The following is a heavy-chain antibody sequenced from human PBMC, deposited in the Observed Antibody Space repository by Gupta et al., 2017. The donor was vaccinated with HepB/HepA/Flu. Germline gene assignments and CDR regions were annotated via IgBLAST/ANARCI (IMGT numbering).Heavy chain of an antibody. D-gene: IGHD6-19*01. V-gene: IGHV3-23*01. CDR3: AKDSYSSGFFFDY. CDR1: GFTFSSNA. J-gene: IGHJ4*02. CDR2: ISGSGGGTT. Sequence: EVQLLESGGGLVQPGGSLRLSCAASGFTFSSNAMTLFRQAPGKGLEWVSTISGSGGGTTFYADAVKGRFTISRDNSKNTLYLRMNSLRAEDTAVYYCAKDSYSSGFFFDYWGQGTLVTVSS.